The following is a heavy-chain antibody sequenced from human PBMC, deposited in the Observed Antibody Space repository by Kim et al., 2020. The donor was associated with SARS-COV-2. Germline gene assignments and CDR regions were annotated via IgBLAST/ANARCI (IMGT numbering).Heavy chain of an antibody. J-gene: IGHJ4*02. D-gene: IGHD3-16*01. Sequence: YADSVKGRLTMSRDYSKTTVHLQMDSLRAEDTALYYCAKDLGSVGFGSDYWGQGTLVIVSS. CDR3: AKDLGSVGFGSDY. V-gene: IGHV3-23*01.